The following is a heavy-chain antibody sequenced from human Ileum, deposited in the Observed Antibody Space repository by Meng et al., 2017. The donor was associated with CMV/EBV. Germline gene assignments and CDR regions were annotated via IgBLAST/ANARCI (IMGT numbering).Heavy chain of an antibody. D-gene: IGHD4-17*01. CDR1: FTFSSYA. CDR3: ALEGYGDYVGAPKDGMDV. J-gene: IGHJ6*02. Sequence: FTFSSYAMSWVRQAPGKGLEWVSAISGSGGSTYYADSVKGRFTISRDNSKNTLYLQMNSLRAEDTAVYYCALEGYGDYVGAPKDGMDVWGQGTTVTVSS. V-gene: IGHV3-23*01. CDR2: ISGSGGST.